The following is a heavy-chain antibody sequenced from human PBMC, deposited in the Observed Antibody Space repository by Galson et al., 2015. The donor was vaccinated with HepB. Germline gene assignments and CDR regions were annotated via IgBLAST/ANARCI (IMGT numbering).Heavy chain of an antibody. D-gene: IGHD5-18*01. CDR3: VRDAKRDTGIDYIDV. J-gene: IGHJ6*03. V-gene: IGHV3-33*01. CDR1: GFTFTNYG. Sequence: SLRLSCAASGFTFTNYGIHWVRQAPGKGLEWVAVIWYDGNSKQYADSVKGRFTISRDNSRNTVYLQMNTLRVEDTAVYYCVRDAKRDTGIDYIDVWGKGTTVTVSS. CDR2: IWYDGNSK.